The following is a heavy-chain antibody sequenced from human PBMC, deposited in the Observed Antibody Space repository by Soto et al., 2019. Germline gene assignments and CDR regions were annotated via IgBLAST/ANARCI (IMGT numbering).Heavy chain of an antibody. V-gene: IGHV2-5*02. CDR3: AHRPSSTVYDILTGYYLDAFDI. Sequence: QITLKESGPTLVKPTQTLTLTCTFSGFSLSTRGVGVGWIRQPPGKALEWLALIFWDDDKRYSPSLKSRLTITKDTSKNLVVLTMTNMDPVDTATYYCAHRPSSTVYDILTGYYLDAFDIWGQGTMVSVSS. CDR1: GFSLSTRGVG. D-gene: IGHD3-9*01. J-gene: IGHJ3*02. CDR2: IFWDDDK.